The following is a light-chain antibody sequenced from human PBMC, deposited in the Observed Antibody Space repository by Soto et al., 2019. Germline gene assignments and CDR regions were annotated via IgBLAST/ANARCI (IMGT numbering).Light chain of an antibody. CDR2: TDN. CDR3: AAWDDGLRAVV. CDR1: NSNVGSNT. V-gene: IGLV1-44*01. Sequence: QLVLTQPPSVSGPPGQRITISCSGSNSNVGSNTVNWYQQLPGAAPKLLMYTDNQRPSRVPDRFSGSKSGTAASLAISGLLSEDEADYYCAAWDDGLRAVVFGGGTKLTVL. J-gene: IGLJ2*01.